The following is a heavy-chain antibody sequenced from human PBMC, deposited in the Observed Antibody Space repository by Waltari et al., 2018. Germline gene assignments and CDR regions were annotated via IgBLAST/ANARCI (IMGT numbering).Heavy chain of an antibody. V-gene: IGHV1-3*01. CDR1: GYTFSSYA. CDR3: VRTTTLMTAYLDY. Sequence: VQLVQSGAEVKKPGASVKVSCKASGYTFSSYAIHWVRQAPGQRLEWMGWINAASGKTKYARTFQDRVTITSDTSASSTLMEVSGLTSEDTAVYYCVRTTTLMTAYLDYWGQGTLVTVSA. CDR2: INAASGKT. D-gene: IGHD3-16*01. J-gene: IGHJ4*02.